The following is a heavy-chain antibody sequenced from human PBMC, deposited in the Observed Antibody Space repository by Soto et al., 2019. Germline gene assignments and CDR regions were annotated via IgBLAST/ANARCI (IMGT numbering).Heavy chain of an antibody. Sequence: EVQLLESGGGLIHPGGSLRLSCSASGFTFRKFAMSWVRQAPGKSLEWVSGISGSDGRTSYADSVKGRFTISRDNFKNTLYLQINSLRAEDTAIYYCVKDALSPLAARLYYFDEWGQGSLVTVSS. CDR3: VKDALSPLAARLYYFDE. V-gene: IGHV3-23*01. J-gene: IGHJ4*02. CDR1: GFTFRKFA. CDR2: ISGSDGRT. D-gene: IGHD6-25*01.